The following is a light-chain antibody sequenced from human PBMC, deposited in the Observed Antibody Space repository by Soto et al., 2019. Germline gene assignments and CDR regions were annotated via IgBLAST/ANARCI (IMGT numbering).Light chain of an antibody. Sequence: QSVLTQPRSVSGSPGQSVTISCTGTSSDVGGYNYVSWYQQHPGKAPKLMIYDVSKRPSGVPDRFSGSKSGNTASLTISGLQADDEADYYCCSYAGSYTFEVFGGGTKLTVL. CDR3: CSYAGSYTFEV. CDR2: DVS. V-gene: IGLV2-11*01. CDR1: SSDVGGYNY. J-gene: IGLJ2*01.